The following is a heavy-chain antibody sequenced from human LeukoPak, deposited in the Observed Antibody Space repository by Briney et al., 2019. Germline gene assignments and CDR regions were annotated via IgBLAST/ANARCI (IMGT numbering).Heavy chain of an antibody. CDR3: ARGLASSNWPHWFDP. CDR1: GFNFSNYE. CDR2: ISAIDSTT. D-gene: IGHD6-13*01. J-gene: IGHJ5*02. V-gene: IGHV3-48*03. Sequence: GGALRLSCAAPGFNFSNYEMNLVRQAPGKGLEWVSYISAIDSTTYYADSVKGRFTISGDNAKNSLYLQMNSLRVEDTAVYHCARGLASSNWPHWFDPWGQGTLVSVSS.